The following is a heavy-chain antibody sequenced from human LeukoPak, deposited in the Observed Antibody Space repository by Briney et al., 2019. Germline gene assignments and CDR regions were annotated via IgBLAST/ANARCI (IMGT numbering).Heavy chain of an antibody. CDR3: ARDAKGDGRFDP. CDR2: ISSRGGRT. Sequence: PGRSPRLSCAASEFTLGDYEMNWVRQAPGKGLEWGSFISSRGGRTHYAESAKGRFIISRDNAKNSLYLQMNSLSAEDTAVYYCARDAKGDGRFDPWGAGPLVTVSS. V-gene: IGHV3-48*03. CDR1: EFTLGDYE. J-gene: IGHJ5*02. D-gene: IGHD3-10*01.